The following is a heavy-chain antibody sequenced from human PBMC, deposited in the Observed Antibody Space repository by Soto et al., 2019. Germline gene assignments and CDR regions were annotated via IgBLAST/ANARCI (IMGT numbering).Heavy chain of an antibody. D-gene: IGHD3-10*01. V-gene: IGHV4-34*01. CDR3: ARGLLLWCGELSLRGGYYYYMDV. CDR1: GGSFSGYQ. Sequence: QVQLQQWGEGLLKPSETLSLTCAVYGGSFSGYQWSWIRQTPGKGLELIGEINDSGNINYNPSLKSRVPDLVYTAKKQISLKLSSVTAADTDVYHCARGLLLWCGELSLRGGYYYYMDVRGTGTTVTVPS. CDR2: INDSGNI. J-gene: IGHJ6*03.